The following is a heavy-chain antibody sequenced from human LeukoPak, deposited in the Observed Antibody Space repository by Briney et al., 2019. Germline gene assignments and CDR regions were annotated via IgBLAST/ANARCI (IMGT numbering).Heavy chain of an antibody. V-gene: IGHV3-21*01. Sequence: GGSLRLSCAASGFIFTPYEMNWVRQAPGKGLEWVSCISTSSSYIYYADSVKGRFTISRDNAKNSLYLQMNSLRAEDTAVYYCARVGEKAFHLWPEIDYWGQGTLVTVSS. J-gene: IGHJ4*02. D-gene: IGHD5-24*01. CDR2: ISTSSSYI. CDR3: ARVGEKAFHLWPEIDY. CDR1: GFIFTPYE.